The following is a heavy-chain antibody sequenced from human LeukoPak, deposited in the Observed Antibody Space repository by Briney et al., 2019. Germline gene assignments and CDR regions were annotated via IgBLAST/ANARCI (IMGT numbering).Heavy chain of an antibody. D-gene: IGHD3-10*01. CDR2: IIPIFGTA. Sequence: ASVKVSCKASGGTFSSYAICWVRQAPGQGLEWMGGIIPIFGTANYAQKFQGRVTITADESTSTAYMELSSLRSEDTAVYYCARGRVRGVTGYYYYGMDVWGQGTTVTVSS. CDR3: ARGRVRGVTGYYYYGMDV. CDR1: GGTFSSYA. V-gene: IGHV1-69*13. J-gene: IGHJ6*02.